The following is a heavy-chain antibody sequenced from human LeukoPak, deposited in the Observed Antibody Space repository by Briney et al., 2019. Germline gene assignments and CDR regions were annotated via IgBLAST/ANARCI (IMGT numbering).Heavy chain of an antibody. Sequence: SETLSLTCTVSGGSISSYYWSWIRQPPGKGLEWVGYIYYSGSTNYNPSLKSRVTISVDTSKNQFSLKLSSVTAADTAVYYCARVSSPVAGTDYYYYYGMDVWGQGTTVTVSS. CDR1: GGSISSYY. D-gene: IGHD6-19*01. CDR3: ARVSSPVAGTDYYYYYGMDV. V-gene: IGHV4-59*01. CDR2: IYYSGST. J-gene: IGHJ6*02.